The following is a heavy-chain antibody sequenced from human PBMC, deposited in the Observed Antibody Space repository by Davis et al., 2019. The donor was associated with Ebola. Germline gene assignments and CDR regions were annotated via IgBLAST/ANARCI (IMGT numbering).Heavy chain of an antibody. CDR3: ARDGMATIPPCDY. D-gene: IGHD5-24*01. Sequence: GESLKISCAASGFTFSSYAMHWVRQAPGKGLEWVAVISCDGSNKYYADSVKGRFTISRDNSKNTLYLQMNSLRAEDTAVYYCARDGMATIPPCDYWGQGTLVTVSS. V-gene: IGHV3-30-3*01. CDR1: GFTFSSYA. J-gene: IGHJ4*02. CDR2: ISCDGSNK.